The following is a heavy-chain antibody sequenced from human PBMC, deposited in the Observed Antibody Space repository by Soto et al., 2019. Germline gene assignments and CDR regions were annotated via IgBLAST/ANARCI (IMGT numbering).Heavy chain of an antibody. Sequence: QVQLVESGGGVVQPGRSLRLSCAASGFTFSSYGMHWVRQAPGKGLEWVAVISYDGSNKYYADSVKGRFTISRDNSKNTLYLQMNSLRAEDTAVYYCAKEHHYGDLHYYYYGMDVWGQGTTVTVSS. V-gene: IGHV3-30*18. J-gene: IGHJ6*02. CDR1: GFTFSSYG. CDR3: AKEHHYGDLHYYYYGMDV. CDR2: ISYDGSNK. D-gene: IGHD4-17*01.